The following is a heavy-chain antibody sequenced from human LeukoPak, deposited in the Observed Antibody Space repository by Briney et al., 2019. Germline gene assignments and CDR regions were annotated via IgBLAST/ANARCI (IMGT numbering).Heavy chain of an antibody. D-gene: IGHD4-23*01. CDR1: GGSISSYY. CDR2: IYYSGST. J-gene: IGHJ4*02. Sequence: SETLSLTCTVSGGSISSYYWSWIRQPPGKGLEWIGYIYYSGSTNYNPSLKSRVTISVDTSKNQFSLKLSSVTAADTAVYYCARGYGGYFDHSCQGTLVTVSS. CDR3: ARGYGGYFDH. V-gene: IGHV4-59*01.